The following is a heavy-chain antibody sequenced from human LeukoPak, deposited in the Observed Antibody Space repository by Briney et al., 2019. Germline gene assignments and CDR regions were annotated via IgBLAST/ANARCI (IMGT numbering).Heavy chain of an antibody. V-gene: IGHV4-61*01. J-gene: IGHJ4*02. CDR1: GGSISSSSYY. CDR3: ARWGDYGSGSAVRHYFDY. D-gene: IGHD3-10*01. Sequence: SETLSLTCTVSGGSISSSSYYWSWIRQPPGKGLEWIGYIYYSGSTNYNPSLKSRVTISVDTSKNQFSLKLSSVTAADTAVYYCARWGDYGSGSAVRHYFDYWGQGTLVTVSS. CDR2: IYYSGST.